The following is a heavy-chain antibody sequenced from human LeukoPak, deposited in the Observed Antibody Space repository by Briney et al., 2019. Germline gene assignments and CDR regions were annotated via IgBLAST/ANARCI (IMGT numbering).Heavy chain of an antibody. J-gene: IGHJ4*02. V-gene: IGHV3-66*01. Sequence: GGSLRLSCAASGFTFSSNYMSWVRQAPGKGLEGVSVIYSGGITYYADSVKGRFTLPRDNSKNPLYLQMNSLRAEDTAVYYCARVPSDYWGQGTLVTVSS. CDR3: ARVPSDY. CDR2: IYSGGIT. CDR1: GFTFSSNY.